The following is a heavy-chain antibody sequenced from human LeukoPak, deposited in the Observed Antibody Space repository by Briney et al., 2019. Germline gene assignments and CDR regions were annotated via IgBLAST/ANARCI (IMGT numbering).Heavy chain of an antibody. J-gene: IGHJ4*02. D-gene: IGHD3-10*01. V-gene: IGHV4-39*01. CDR2: ISYSGTT. CDR3: AANSADYNTLGSSYKV. Sequence: NSSETLSLTCTVSSASISSSPYFWGWLRQSPGKGLEWIGSISYSGTTYYNPSLKSRLTISVDTSKNQFSLKLNSVTAADTAVYYCAANSADYNTLGSSYKVWGQGTLVTVSS. CDR1: SASISSSPYF.